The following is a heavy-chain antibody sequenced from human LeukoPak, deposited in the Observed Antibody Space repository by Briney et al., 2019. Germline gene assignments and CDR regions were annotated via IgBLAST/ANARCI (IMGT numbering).Heavy chain of an antibody. D-gene: IGHD3-10*01. CDR3: AREGERFGGLDY. CDR2: INSDGSST. J-gene: IGHJ4*02. CDR1: GFTFSSYW. V-gene: IGHV3-74*01. Sequence: PGGSLRLSCAASGFTFSSYWMHWVRQAPGKGLVWVSRINSDGSSTSYADSVKGRFTISRDNAKNTLYLQMNSLRAEDTAVYYCAREGERFGGLDYWGQGTLVTVSS.